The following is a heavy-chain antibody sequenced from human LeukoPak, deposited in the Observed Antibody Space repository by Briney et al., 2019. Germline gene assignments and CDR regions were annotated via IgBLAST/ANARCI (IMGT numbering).Heavy chain of an antibody. Sequence: PSETLSLTCTVSGGSISSYYWGWIRQPPGKGLEWIGSIYYSGSTYYNPSLKSRVTISVDTSKNQFSLKLSSVTAADTAVYYCARQGLSYYGSGSYRFFDYWGQGTLVTVSS. D-gene: IGHD3-10*01. J-gene: IGHJ4*02. CDR3: ARQGLSYYGSGSYRFFDY. CDR2: IYYSGST. V-gene: IGHV4-39*01. CDR1: GGSISSYY.